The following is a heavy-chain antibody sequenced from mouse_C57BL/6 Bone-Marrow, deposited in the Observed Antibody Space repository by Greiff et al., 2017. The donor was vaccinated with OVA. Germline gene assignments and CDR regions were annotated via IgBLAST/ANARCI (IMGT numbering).Heavy chain of an antibody. CDR2: INPNNGGT. CDR1: GYTFTDYN. J-gene: IGHJ2*01. D-gene: IGHD2-1*01. Sequence: EVQLQQSGPELVKPGASVKMSCKASGYTFTDYNMHWVKQSHGKSLEWIGYINPNNGGTSYNQKFKGKATLTVNKSSSKAYMELRSLTSEDSAVYYCASSYGNYVDFDYWGQGTTLTVSS. V-gene: IGHV1-22*01. CDR3: ASSYGNYVDFDY.